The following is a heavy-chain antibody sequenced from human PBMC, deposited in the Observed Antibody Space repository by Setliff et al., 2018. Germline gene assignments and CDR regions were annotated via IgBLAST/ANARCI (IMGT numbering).Heavy chain of an antibody. V-gene: IGHV4-4*08. D-gene: IGHD3-3*01. J-gene: IGHJ4*02. Sequence: SETLSLTCTVSGGSISSYDWSWIRQPPGKGLEWIGYISKTGSAYYSPSLKSRVDMFVDMSQNQISLKLNSVTAADTAVYYCASGGAGFFTSGRWGQGTLVTVSS. CDR1: GGSISSYD. CDR2: ISKTGSA. CDR3: ASGGAGFFTSGR.